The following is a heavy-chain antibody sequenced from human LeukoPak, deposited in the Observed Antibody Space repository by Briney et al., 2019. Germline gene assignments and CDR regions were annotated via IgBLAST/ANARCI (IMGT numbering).Heavy chain of an antibody. V-gene: IGHV3-48*03. D-gene: IGHD1/OR15-1a*01. J-gene: IGHJ3*02. Sequence: CAXXGXXXXSYEMNWVRQAPGKGMEWVSYISSSGTTIYYADSVKGRFTIARDKAKNSLYLQMNSLRAEDTALYYTAIYWDWNNVNGAFDTWGQGTMVTLSS. CDR1: GXXXXSYE. CDR2: ISSSGTTI. CDR3: AIYWDWNNVNGAFDT.